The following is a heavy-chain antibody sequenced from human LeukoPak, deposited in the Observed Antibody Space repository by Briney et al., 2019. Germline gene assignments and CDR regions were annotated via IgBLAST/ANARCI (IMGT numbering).Heavy chain of an antibody. CDR3: AKLWFGELLPSDY. CDR1: GFTFSSYA. V-gene: IGHV3-23*01. Sequence: GGSLRLSCAASGFTFSSYAMSWVRQAPGKGLEWVSGISGSDGNTYYADSVKGRFTISRDNSKNTLYLQMNSLRAEDTAVYYCAKLWFGELLPSDYWGQGTLVTVSS. D-gene: IGHD3-10*01. J-gene: IGHJ4*02. CDR2: ISGSDGNT.